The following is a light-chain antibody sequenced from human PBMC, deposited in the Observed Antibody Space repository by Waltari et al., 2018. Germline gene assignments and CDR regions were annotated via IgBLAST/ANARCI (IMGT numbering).Light chain of an antibody. CDR3: TQGLQTPVT. CDR2: LGS. J-gene: IGKJ4*01. V-gene: IGKV2-28*01. CDR1: QSLLHTNGYNY. Sequence: DIVVTQSPLSLPVTPGEPASISCRSSQSLLHTNGYNYLDWYLQKPGQSPQLLIYLGSNRAPGVPDRFSGSGSGTEFTLKISRVEAEDVGVYYCTQGLQTPVTFGGGTKVEIK.